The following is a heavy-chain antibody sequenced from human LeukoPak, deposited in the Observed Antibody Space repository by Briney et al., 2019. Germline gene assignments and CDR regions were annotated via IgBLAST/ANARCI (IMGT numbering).Heavy chain of an antibody. J-gene: IGHJ4*02. Sequence: GSLRLSCTCSGFTFGDYAMSWVRQAPGKGLEGVGFIRRRGYGGTIESAASVRGRFTISRDDSKSIAYLQMNSLKAEDTAVYYCARDRTSRGYSYGVDYWGQGTLVTVSS. V-gene: IGHV3-49*04. CDR1: GFTFGDYA. D-gene: IGHD5-18*01. CDR3: ARDRTSRGYSYGVDY. CDR2: IRRRGYGGTI.